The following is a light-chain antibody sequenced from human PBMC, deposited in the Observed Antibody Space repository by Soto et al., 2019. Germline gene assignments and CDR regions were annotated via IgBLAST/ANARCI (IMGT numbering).Light chain of an antibody. Sequence: QSALTQPASVSGSPGQAITISCTGSSSDVGNYDLVSWYQQHPGKAPKLMIYEGTKRPSGVSNRFSGSKSANTASLTISGLQAEDEADYYCCSYVGSNTFVVFGGGTQLTVL. CDR1: SSDVGNYDL. CDR2: EGT. V-gene: IGLV2-23*03. CDR3: CSYVGSNTFVV. J-gene: IGLJ2*01.